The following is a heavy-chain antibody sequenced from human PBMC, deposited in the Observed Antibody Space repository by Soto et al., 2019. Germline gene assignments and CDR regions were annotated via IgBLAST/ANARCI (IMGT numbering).Heavy chain of an antibody. D-gene: IGHD6-13*01. CDR2: MNPNSGNT. Sequence: QVQLVQSGAEVKKPGASVKVSCKASGYTFTSYDINWVRQATGQGLEWMGWMNPNSGNTGYAQKFQGKVTMTRNTSISTANMEMSSRRSEDTAVYYCARANFIAAAGSSYYGMDVWGQGTTVTVSS. CDR1: GYTFTSYD. V-gene: IGHV1-8*01. CDR3: ARANFIAAAGSSYYGMDV. J-gene: IGHJ6*02.